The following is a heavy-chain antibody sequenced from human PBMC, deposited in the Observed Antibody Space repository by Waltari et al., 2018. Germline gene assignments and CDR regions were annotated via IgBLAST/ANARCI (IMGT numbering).Heavy chain of an antibody. CDR3: ASGGEGY. J-gene: IGHJ4*02. CDR1: GGSISSHY. Sequence: QVQLQESGPGLVKPSETLSLTCNVSGGSISSHYWSCIRQPPGKGLEWIGYIYYSGSTNYNPSLKSRVTISVDTSKNQFSLKLSSVTAADTAVYYCASGGEGYWGQGTLVTVSS. CDR2: IYYSGST. V-gene: IGHV4-59*11. D-gene: IGHD3-16*01.